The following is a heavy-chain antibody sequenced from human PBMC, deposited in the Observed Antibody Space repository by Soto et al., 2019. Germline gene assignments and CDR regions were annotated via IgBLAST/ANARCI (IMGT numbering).Heavy chain of an antibody. CDR3: ARISMRYCSGGSCFGSSWFDP. D-gene: IGHD2-15*01. J-gene: IGHJ5*02. V-gene: IGHV2-26*01. CDR2: IFSNDEK. CDR1: GFSLSNARMG. Sequence: QVTLKESGPVLVKPTETLTLTCTVSGFSLSNARMGVSWIRQPPGKALEWLAHIFSNDEKSYSTSLKSRLTISNDTSKSQVVLTMTNMDPVDTATYYCARISMRYCSGGSCFGSSWFDPWGQGTLVTVSS.